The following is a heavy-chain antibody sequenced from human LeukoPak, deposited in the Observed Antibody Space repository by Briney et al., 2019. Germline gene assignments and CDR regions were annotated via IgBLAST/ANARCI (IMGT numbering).Heavy chain of an antibody. CDR1: GFTFSRSG. CDR2: IRYDGINK. D-gene: IGHD5-18*01. V-gene: IGHV3-30*02. J-gene: IGHJ4*02. CDR3: ARARGYSYGDDY. Sequence: PGGSLRLSCAASGFTFSRSGMHWVRQAPGKGLEWVAFIRYDGINKYYADSVKGRLTISRDNAKNSLYLQMNSLRAEDTAVYYCARARGYSYGDDYWGQRTLVTVST.